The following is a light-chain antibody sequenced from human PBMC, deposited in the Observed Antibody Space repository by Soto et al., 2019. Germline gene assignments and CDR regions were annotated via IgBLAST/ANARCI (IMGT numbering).Light chain of an antibody. V-gene: IGKV3-11*01. CDR2: DAS. CDR1: QSIDSF. CDR3: QQRSSWRT. Sequence: EIVLTQSPATLSLSPGERATLSCRASQSIDSFLAWYQQKPGQPPRLLIYDASNRASGIPARFSGGGSGTDFTLTISSLEPEDFAVYYCQQRSSWRTFGQGTKVDIK. J-gene: IGKJ1*01.